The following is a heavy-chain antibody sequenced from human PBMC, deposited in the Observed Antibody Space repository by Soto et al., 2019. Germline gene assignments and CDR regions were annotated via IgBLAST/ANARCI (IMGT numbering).Heavy chain of an antibody. Sequence: SETLSLTCSVSGGTISGYYGTWIRQPAGKGLEWIGRIYSSGNTKYNPSLQSRVTMSLDTSNNQFSLRLTSVTAAATAFYYCARGQRFSDWFDPWGQGTLVTVSS. CDR2: IYSSGNT. J-gene: IGHJ5*02. D-gene: IGHD3-3*01. CDR1: GGTISGYY. CDR3: ARGQRFSDWFDP. V-gene: IGHV4-4*07.